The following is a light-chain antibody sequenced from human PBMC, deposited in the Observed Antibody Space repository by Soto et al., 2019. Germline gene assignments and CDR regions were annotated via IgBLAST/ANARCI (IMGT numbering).Light chain of an antibody. CDR1: QSVSSY. CDR2: DAS. J-gene: IGKJ2*01. V-gene: IGKV3-20*01. CDR3: QQYGGSPPLYT. Sequence: EIVLTQSPATLSLSPGERATLSCRASQSVSSYLAWYQQKPGQAPRLLIYDASTRATGVPDRFSGSGSGTDFTLTINRLESADSAVYYCQQYGGSPPLYTFGQGTKLEIK.